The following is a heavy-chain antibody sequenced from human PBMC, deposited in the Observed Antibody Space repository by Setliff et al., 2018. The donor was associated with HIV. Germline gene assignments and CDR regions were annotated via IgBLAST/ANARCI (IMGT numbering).Heavy chain of an antibody. J-gene: IGHJ5*02. CDR2: IRTKAYGGTT. Sequence: LRLSCAASGFTFSSYSMGWFRQAPGKGLEWVSFIRTKAYGGTTEYAASVEGRFSISRDDSKSIAYLQMNSLRTEDTAVYYCARGGRPTDEYVWFDPWGQGTLVTVSS. CDR1: GFTFSSYS. CDR3: ARGGRPTDEYVWFDP. V-gene: IGHV3-49*03. D-gene: IGHD4-17*01.